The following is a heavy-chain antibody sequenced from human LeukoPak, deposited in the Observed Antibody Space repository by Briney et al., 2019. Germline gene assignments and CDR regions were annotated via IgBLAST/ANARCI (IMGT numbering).Heavy chain of an antibody. D-gene: IGHD1-7*01. J-gene: IGHJ4*02. V-gene: IGHV4-34*01. CDR2: INHSGGT. CDR3: ARHHHPRYNRNYWRPEPFDY. CDR1: GGSFSGYY. Sequence: PSETLSLTCAVYGGSFSGYYWSWIRQPPGKGLEWIGEINHSGGTNYNPSLKSRVTISVDTSKNQFSLKLSSVTAADTAVYYCARHHHPRYNRNYWRPEPFDYWGQGTLVTVSP.